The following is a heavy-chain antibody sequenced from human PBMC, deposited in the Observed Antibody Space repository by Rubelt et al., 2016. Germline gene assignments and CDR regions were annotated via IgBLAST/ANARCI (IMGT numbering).Heavy chain of an antibody. CDR2: IIPIFGTA. CDR1: GYTLTELS. V-gene: IGHV1-69*13. D-gene: IGHD6-13*01. Sequence: QVQLVQSGAEVKKPGASVKVSCKVSGYTLTELSMHWVRQAPGKGLEWMGGIIPIFGTANYAQKFQGRVTITADKSTSTAYMELSSLRSEDTAVYYCAREGIAAAGVRGWFDPWGQGTLVTVSS. CDR3: AREGIAAAGVRGWFDP. J-gene: IGHJ5*02.